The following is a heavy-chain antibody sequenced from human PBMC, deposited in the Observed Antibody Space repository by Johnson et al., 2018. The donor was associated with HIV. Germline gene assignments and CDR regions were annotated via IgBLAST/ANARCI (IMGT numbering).Heavy chain of an antibody. CDR2: INWNGGST. D-gene: IGHD6-6*01. J-gene: IGHJ3*02. CDR1: GFTFDDYG. V-gene: IGHV3-20*04. CDR3: ARESTIAARQGCACDI. Sequence: VQLVESGGGVVRPGGSLRLSCVASGFTFDDYGMNWVRQAPGKGLEWVSVINWNGGSTGYAASVKGRFTISSDNVKSSLYLQMNSLRAEDTAVYYCARESTIAARQGCACDIWGQGTMVTVSS.